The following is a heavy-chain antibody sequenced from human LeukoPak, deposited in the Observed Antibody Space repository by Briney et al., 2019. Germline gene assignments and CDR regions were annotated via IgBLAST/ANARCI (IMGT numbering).Heavy chain of an antibody. V-gene: IGHV4-34*01. D-gene: IGHD3-3*01. Sequence: PSETLSLTCAVYGGSFRGYYWSWIRQPPGKGLEWIGEINHSGSTNYNPSLKSRVTISVDTSKNQFSLKLSSVTAADTAVYYCARATWITIFGVVSHFDYWGQGTLATVSS. CDR1: GGSFRGYY. J-gene: IGHJ4*02. CDR2: INHSGST. CDR3: ARATWITIFGVVSHFDY.